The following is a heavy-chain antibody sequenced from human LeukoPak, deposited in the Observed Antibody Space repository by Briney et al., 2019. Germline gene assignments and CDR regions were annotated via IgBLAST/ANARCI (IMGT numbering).Heavy chain of an antibody. CDR2: INHSGST. CDR3: ARINPRRWLQLRTLDY. CDR1: GGSFSGYY. V-gene: IGHV4-34*01. J-gene: IGHJ4*02. D-gene: IGHD5-24*01. Sequence: SETLSLTCAVYGGSFSGYYWSWIRQPPGKGLEWIGKINHSGSTNYNPSLKSRVTISVDTSKNQFSLKLSSVTAADTAVYYCARINPRRWLQLRTLDYWGQGTLVTVSS.